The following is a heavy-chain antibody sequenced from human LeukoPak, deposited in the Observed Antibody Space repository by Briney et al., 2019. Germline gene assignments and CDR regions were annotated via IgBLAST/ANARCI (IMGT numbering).Heavy chain of an antibody. Sequence: GGSLRLSCAASGFTLSIYAMSWVRQAPGKGLEWVSATSSSDAGTYYADSVRGRFTISRDNSKNTLYLQMNSLRAEDAAVYYCAKDRGIYGDLIFDYWGQGTLVTVSS. CDR2: TSSSDAGT. CDR1: GFTLSIYA. D-gene: IGHD4-17*01. V-gene: IGHV3-23*01. J-gene: IGHJ4*02. CDR3: AKDRGIYGDLIFDY.